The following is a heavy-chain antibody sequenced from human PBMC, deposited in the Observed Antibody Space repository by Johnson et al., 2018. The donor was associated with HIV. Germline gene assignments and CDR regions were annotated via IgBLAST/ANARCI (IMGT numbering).Heavy chain of an antibody. V-gene: IGHV3-30*18. CDR1: GFTFSSYG. CDR3: AKDFGSSSWHAFDV. D-gene: IGHD6-13*01. Sequence: QVQVVESGGGVVQPGRSLRLSCAASGFTFSSYGMHWVRQAPGKGLEWVAVISYDGSNKSYTDSVKGRFTVSRDNFNNAIYLEMDSLRVEDTSVYYCAKDFGSSSWHAFDVWGQGTVVIVSS. J-gene: IGHJ3*01. CDR2: ISYDGSNK.